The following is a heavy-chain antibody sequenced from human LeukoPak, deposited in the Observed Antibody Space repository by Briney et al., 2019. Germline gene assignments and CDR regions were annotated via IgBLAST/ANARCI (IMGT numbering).Heavy chain of an antibody. V-gene: IGHV4-31*03. CDR2: IYYSGST. D-gene: IGHD2-2*01. J-gene: IGHJ4*02. CDR1: GGSISSGGYY. Sequence: SETLSLTCTVSGGSISSGGYYWSWIRQHPGKGLEWIGYIYYSGSTYYNPSLKSRVTISVDTSKNQFSLKLSSVTAADTAVYYCARYCSSTSCYLGYFDYWGQGTLATVSS. CDR3: ARYCSSTSCYLGYFDY.